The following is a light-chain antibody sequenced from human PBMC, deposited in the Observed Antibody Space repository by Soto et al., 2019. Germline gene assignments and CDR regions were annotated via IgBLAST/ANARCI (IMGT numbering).Light chain of an antibody. CDR1: QSVSSNH. CDR2: GGS. Sequence: DIVLTQSPGTLSLSPGERATLYCRASQSVSSNHLAWYQQKPGQAPRLLIYGGSSRATGIPVRFSGSGSETDFTLTITRLEPEDFAMYHCQQYSSSRTFGQGTKVDIK. V-gene: IGKV3-20*01. CDR3: QQYSSSRT. J-gene: IGKJ1*01.